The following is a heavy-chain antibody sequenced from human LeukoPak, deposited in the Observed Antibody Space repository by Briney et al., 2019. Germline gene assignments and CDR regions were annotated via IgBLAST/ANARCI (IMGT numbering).Heavy chain of an antibody. D-gene: IGHD3-22*01. CDR2: ISSSSTYI. Sequence: GGSLRLSCAASGFTLRSYSMNWVRQAPGKGLEWVSSISSSSTYIYYADSVKGRFTISRDNAKNSLYLQMNSLRAEDTAVYYCARVGYYYDSSTYSDGFDMWGQGTMVTASS. V-gene: IGHV3-21*01. CDR3: ARVGYYYDSSTYSDGFDM. J-gene: IGHJ3*02. CDR1: GFTLRSYS.